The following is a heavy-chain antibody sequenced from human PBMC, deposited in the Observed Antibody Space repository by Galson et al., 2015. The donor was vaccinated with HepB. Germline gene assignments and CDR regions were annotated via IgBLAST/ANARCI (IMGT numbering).Heavy chain of an antibody. CDR2: ISYDGSNK. CDR3: AKPSGGSLSY. V-gene: IGHV3-30*18. CDR1: GFTFSSYG. Sequence: SLRLSCAASGFTFSSYGMHWVRQAPGKGLEWVAVISYDGSNKYYADSVKGRFTISRDNSKNTLYLQMNSLRAEDTAVYYCAKPSGGSLSYWGQGTLVTVSS. J-gene: IGHJ4*02. D-gene: IGHD3-10*01.